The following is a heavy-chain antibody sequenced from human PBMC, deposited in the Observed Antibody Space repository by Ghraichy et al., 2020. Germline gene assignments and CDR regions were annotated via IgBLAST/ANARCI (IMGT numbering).Heavy chain of an antibody. D-gene: IGHD2-21*02. Sequence: SQTLSLTCTVSGGSINNYFWNWIRQPPGKGLEWIGNVYNGESTKFESSLKSRVAISMDSSKKRFSLKLRSVTAADTAVYYCARTASLYNHFYGLDVWGQGTAVVVSS. CDR3: ARTASLYNHFYGLDV. CDR2: VYNGEST. V-gene: IGHV4-59*01. CDR1: GGSINNYF. J-gene: IGHJ6*02.